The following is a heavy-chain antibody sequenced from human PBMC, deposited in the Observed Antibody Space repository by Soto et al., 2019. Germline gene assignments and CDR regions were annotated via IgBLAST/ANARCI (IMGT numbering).Heavy chain of an antibody. CDR1: GGSFSGYY. D-gene: IGHD3-22*01. CDR2: INHSGST. V-gene: IGHV4-34*01. J-gene: IGHJ3*02. Sequence: QVQLQQWGAGLLKPSETLSLTCAVYGGSFSGYYWSWIRQPPGKGLEWIGEINHSGSTNYNPSLKSRVTISVDTSKNQFSLKLSSVTAADTAVYYCARGLRGSGYWGGAAFDIWGQGTMVTVSS. CDR3: ARGLRGSGYWGGAAFDI.